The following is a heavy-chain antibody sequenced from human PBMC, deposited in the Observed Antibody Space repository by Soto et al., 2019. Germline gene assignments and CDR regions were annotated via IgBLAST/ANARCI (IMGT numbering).Heavy chain of an antibody. CDR3: ARVAPTPAGPSFDLTTVDY. Sequence: GASVKVSCKASGYTFTSCGISWVRQAPGQGLEWMGWISAYNGNTNYAQKLQGRVTMTTDTSTSTAYMELRSLRSDDTAVYYCARVAPTPAGPSFDLTTVDYWGQGTLVTVSS. V-gene: IGHV1-18*01. CDR2: ISAYNGNT. CDR1: GYTFTSCG. J-gene: IGHJ4*02. D-gene: IGHD3-22*01.